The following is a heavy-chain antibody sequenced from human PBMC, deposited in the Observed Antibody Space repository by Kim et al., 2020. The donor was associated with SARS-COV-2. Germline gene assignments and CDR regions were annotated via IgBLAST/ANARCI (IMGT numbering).Heavy chain of an antibody. Sequence: GGSLRLSCAASGLTFSSYWMSWVRQAPGKGLEWVANIKEDGSETHYADSVKGRFTISRDNSKRSLYLQMNSLKDDDTAVYYCARDLTVSTRGFDYGGQGTLVTVS. CDR2: IKEDGSET. J-gene: IGHJ4*02. CDR1: GLTFSSYW. V-gene: IGHV3-7*03. CDR3: ARDLTVSTRGFDY. D-gene: IGHD4-17*01.